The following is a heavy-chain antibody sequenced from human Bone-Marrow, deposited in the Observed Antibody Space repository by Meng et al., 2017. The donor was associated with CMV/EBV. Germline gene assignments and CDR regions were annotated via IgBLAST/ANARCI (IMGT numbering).Heavy chain of an antibody. J-gene: IGHJ4*02. CDR2: IYHSGST. CDR3: ARDEGATVLDY. D-gene: IGHD1-26*01. Sequence: SETLSLTCTVSGYSVSSGYYWGWIRQPPGKGLEWIGSIYHSGSTYYNPSLKSRVTISVDTSKNQFSLKLSSVTAADTAAYYCARDEGATVLDYWGQGTLVTVSS. V-gene: IGHV4-38-2*02. CDR1: GYSVSSGYY.